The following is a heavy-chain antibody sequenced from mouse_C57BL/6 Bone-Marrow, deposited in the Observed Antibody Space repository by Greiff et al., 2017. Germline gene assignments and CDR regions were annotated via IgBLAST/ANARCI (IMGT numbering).Heavy chain of an antibody. CDR2: IWSDGST. J-gene: IGHJ4*01. V-gene: IGHV2-6*03. CDR3: ARWGNYGYAMDY. CDR1: GFSLTSYG. D-gene: IGHD2-1*01. Sequence: VKLVESGPGLVAPSQRLSITCTVSGFSLTSYGVHWVRQPPGKGLEWLVVIWSDGSTTYNSALKSRLSISKDNSKSQVFLKMNSLQTDDTAMYYCARWGNYGYAMDYWGQGTSVTVSS.